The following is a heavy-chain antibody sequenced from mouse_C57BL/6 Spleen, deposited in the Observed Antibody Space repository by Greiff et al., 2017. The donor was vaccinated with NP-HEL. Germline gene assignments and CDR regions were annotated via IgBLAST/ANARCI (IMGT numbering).Heavy chain of an antibody. D-gene: IGHD1-1*01. J-gene: IGHJ1*03. V-gene: IGHV1-80*01. CDR1: GYAFSSYW. Sequence: VQLQQSGAELVKPGASVKISCKASGYAFSSYWMNWVKQRPGKGLEWIGQIYPGDGDTNYNGKFKGKATLTADKSSSTAYMQLSSLTSEDSAVYFGARTHYGSSLGYFDVWGTGTTVTVSS. CDR2: IYPGDGDT. CDR3: ARTHYGSSLGYFDV.